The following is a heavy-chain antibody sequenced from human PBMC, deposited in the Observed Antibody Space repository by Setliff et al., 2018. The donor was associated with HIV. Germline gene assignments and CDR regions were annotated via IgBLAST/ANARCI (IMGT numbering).Heavy chain of an antibody. V-gene: IGHV4-31*02. CDR3: ARSVTFLVDWFDP. CDR2: IYSSGST. Sequence: SETLSLTCTVSGGSISSYYWNWIRQHPGKGLEWIGYIYSSGSTNYNPFLQSRVSMSVATSNNQFSLKLTSVTAADTAVSYCARSVTFLVDWFDPWGRGTLVTVSS. D-gene: IGHD4-17*01. J-gene: IGHJ5*02. CDR1: GGSISSYY.